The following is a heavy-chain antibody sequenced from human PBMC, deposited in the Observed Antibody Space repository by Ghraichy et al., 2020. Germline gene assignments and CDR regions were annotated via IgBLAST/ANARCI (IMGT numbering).Heavy chain of an antibody. Sequence: SETLSLTCAVYGGSFSGYYWSWIRQSPGKGLEWIGEINHSGSTKYNPSLKSRVTISVDTSKNQFSLKLSSVTAADTAVYYCARRPMGSSGWYDHEGGMDVWGQGTTVTVSS. CDR2: INHSGST. CDR3: ARRPMGSSGWYDHEGGMDV. V-gene: IGHV4-34*01. J-gene: IGHJ6*02. D-gene: IGHD6-19*01. CDR1: GGSFSGYY.